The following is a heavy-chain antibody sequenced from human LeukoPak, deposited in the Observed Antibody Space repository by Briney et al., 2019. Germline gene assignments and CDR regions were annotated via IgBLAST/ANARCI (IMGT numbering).Heavy chain of an antibody. D-gene: IGHD5-12*01. J-gene: IGHJ3*02. CDR1: GGSISSYY. V-gene: IGHV4-59*08. CDR2: IYSSGST. CDR3: ARRYSGYGNAFDI. Sequence: SETLSLTCTVSGGSISSYYWSWIRQPPGKGLEWIGYIYSSGSTNYSPSLKSRVTISVDTSKNQFSLKLYSVTAADTAVYYCARRYSGYGNAFDIWGQGTMVTVSS.